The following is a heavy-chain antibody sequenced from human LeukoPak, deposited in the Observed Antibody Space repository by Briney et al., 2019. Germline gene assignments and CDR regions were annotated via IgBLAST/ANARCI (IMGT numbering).Heavy chain of an antibody. CDR2: IYYSGST. D-gene: IGHD3-10*01. Sequence: SETLSLTCTVSGGSISSSSYYWGWIRQPPGKGLEWIGSIYYSGSTYYNPSLKSRVTISVDTSKNQFSLKLSSVTAADTAVYYCARVEVGVDTMVRGVRNWFDPWGQGTLVTVSS. J-gene: IGHJ5*02. CDR3: ARVEVGVDTMVRGVRNWFDP. CDR1: GGSISSSSYY. V-gene: IGHV4-39*07.